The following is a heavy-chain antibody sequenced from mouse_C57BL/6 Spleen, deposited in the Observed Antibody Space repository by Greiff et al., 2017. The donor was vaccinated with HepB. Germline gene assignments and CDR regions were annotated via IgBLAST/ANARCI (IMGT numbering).Heavy chain of an antibody. V-gene: IGHV1-59*01. CDR3: ARALYGSSYFDV. CDR1: GYTFTSYW. J-gene: IGHJ1*03. CDR2: IDPSDSYT. Sequence: QVQLQQPGAELVRPGTSVKLSCKASGYTFTSYWMHWVKQRPGQGLEWIGVIDPSDSYTNYNQKFKGKATLTVDTSSSTAYMQLSSLTSEDSAVYYCARALYGSSYFDVWGTGTTVTVSS. D-gene: IGHD1-1*01.